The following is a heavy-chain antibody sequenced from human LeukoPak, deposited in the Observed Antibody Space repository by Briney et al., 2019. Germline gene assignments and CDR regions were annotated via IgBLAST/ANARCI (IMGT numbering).Heavy chain of an antibody. Sequence: PGGSLRLSCAASGLTFSSYAMSWVRQAPGKGLEWVSAISGSGGSTYYADSVKGRFTISRDNSKNTLYLQMNSLRAEDTAVYYCAKDAPNYYDSSGPFEYWGQGTLVTVSS. CDR3: AKDAPNYYDSSGPFEY. CDR2: ISGSGGST. CDR1: GLTFSSYA. V-gene: IGHV3-23*01. J-gene: IGHJ4*02. D-gene: IGHD3-22*01.